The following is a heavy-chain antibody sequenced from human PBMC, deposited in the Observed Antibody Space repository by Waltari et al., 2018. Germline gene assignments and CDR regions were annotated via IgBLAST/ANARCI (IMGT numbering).Heavy chain of an antibody. V-gene: IGHV4-30-2*01. CDR1: GGSISSGGYS. CDR2: IYHSGST. CDR3: ARGYCSGGSCYSGGFDP. D-gene: IGHD2-15*01. Sequence: QVQLQESGPGLVKPSETLSLTCTVSGGSISSGGYSWSWIRQPPGKGLEWIGYIYHSGSTYYNPSLKSRVTISVDRSKNQFSLKLSSVTAADTAVYYCARGYCSGGSCYSGGFDPWGQGTLVTVSS. J-gene: IGHJ5*02.